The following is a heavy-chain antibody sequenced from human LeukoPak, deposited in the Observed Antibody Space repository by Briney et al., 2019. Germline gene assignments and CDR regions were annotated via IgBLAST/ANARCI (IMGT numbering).Heavy chain of an antibody. CDR2: INPSGGST. CDR1: GYTFTSYY. V-gene: IGHV1-46*01. Sequence: ASVKVSCKASGYTFTSYYMHWVRQAPGQGLEWMGIINPSGGSTSYAQKFQGRVTMTRDTSTSTVYMELSRLRSEDTAVYYCASGVALDAFDIWGQGTMVTVSS. J-gene: IGHJ3*02. D-gene: IGHD2-15*01. CDR3: ASGVALDAFDI.